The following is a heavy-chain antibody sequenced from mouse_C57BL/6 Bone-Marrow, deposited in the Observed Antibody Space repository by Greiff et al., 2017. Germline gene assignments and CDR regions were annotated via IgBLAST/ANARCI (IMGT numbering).Heavy chain of an antibody. J-gene: IGHJ3*01. CDR3: AIYYGYFLAY. Sequence: QVQLKQPGAELVKPGASVKVSCKASGYTFTSYWMHWVKQRPGQGLAWIGRIHPSDSDTNYNQKFKGKATLTVEQSSSTAYRQLSSLTSDDSAVYYCAIYYGYFLAYWGQGTLVTVSA. V-gene: IGHV1-74*01. CDR2: IHPSDSDT. D-gene: IGHD2-3*01. CDR1: GYTFTSYW.